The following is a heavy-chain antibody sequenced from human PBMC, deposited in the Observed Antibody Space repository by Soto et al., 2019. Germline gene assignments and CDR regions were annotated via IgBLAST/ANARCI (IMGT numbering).Heavy chain of an antibody. Sequence: ASVKVSCKASGYTFTSYAMHWVRQAPGQRLEWMGWINAGNGNTKYSQKFQGRVTITRDTSASTAYMELSSLRSEDTAVYYCARPYYGSGSYYNGESYWFDPWGQGTLVIVSS. D-gene: IGHD3-10*01. J-gene: IGHJ5*02. CDR1: GYTFTSYA. V-gene: IGHV1-3*01. CDR2: INAGNGNT. CDR3: ARPYYGSGSYYNGESYWFDP.